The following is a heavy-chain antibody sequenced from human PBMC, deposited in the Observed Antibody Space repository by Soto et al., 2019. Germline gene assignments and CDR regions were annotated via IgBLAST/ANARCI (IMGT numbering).Heavy chain of an antibody. CDR1: GFTFSSYS. CDR2: ISSSSSYI. Sequence: EVQLVESGGGLVKPGGSLRLSCAASGFTFSSYSMNWVRQAPGKGLEWVSSISSSSSYIYYADSVKGRFTISRDNAKNSLDLKMNSLRAEDTAVYYCARGVAARHWYFDLWGRGTLVTVSS. V-gene: IGHV3-21*01. CDR3: ARGVAARHWYFDL. J-gene: IGHJ2*01. D-gene: IGHD6-6*01.